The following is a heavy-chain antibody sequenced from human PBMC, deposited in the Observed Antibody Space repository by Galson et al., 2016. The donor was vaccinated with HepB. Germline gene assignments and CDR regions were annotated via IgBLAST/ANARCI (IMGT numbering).Heavy chain of an antibody. J-gene: IGHJ5*02. CDR1: GFTFSGYN. CDR2: ISSSSGYI. Sequence: SLRLSCAASGFTFSGYNMNWVRQAPGKGLEWVSSISSSSGYINYADSVKGRFTLSRDNAKNSLFLQMNSLRAEDTAVYYCARGRSILERGWYWVGPWGQGTVVTVSS. D-gene: IGHD6-19*01. CDR3: ARGRSILERGWYWVGP. V-gene: IGHV3-21*01.